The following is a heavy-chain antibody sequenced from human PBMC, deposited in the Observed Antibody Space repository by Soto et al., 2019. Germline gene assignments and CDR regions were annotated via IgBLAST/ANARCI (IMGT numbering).Heavy chain of an antibody. Sequence: QVQLQESGPGLVKPSETLSLTCTVSGGSISSYYWSWIRQPPGKGLEWIGYIYYSGSTNYNPSLKSRVTISVDTSKNQFSLKLSSVIAADTAVYYCARVSTAMVTDHFDYWGQGTLVTVSS. D-gene: IGHD5-18*01. CDR3: ARVSTAMVTDHFDY. CDR1: GGSISSYY. J-gene: IGHJ4*02. V-gene: IGHV4-59*01. CDR2: IYYSGST.